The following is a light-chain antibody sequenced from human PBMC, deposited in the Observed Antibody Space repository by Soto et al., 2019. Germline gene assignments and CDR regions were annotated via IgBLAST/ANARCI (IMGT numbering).Light chain of an antibody. V-gene: IGLV2-11*01. Sequence: QSVLTQPRSVSGSPGQSVTISCTGTSSDVGGYNYVSWYQQYSGKAPKVMIYDVSKRPSGVPDRFSGSKSGNTASLTISGLQAEDEADYYCASYTSSSTSVIFGRGTKLTVL. CDR1: SSDVGGYNY. J-gene: IGLJ2*01. CDR3: ASYTSSSTSVI. CDR2: DVS.